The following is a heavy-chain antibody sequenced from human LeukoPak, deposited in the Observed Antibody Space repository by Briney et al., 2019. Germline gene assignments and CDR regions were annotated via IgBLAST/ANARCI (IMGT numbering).Heavy chain of an antibody. CDR2: INPNSGGT. CDR1: GYTFTGYY. CDR3: ARAVGVVVPAAMGP. J-gene: IGHJ5*02. V-gene: IGHV1-2*02. D-gene: IGHD2-2*01. Sequence: GASVKVSCKASGYTFTGYYMHWVRQAPGQGLEWMGWINPNSGGTNYAQKFQGRVTMTRDTSISTAYMELSRLRSGDTAAYYCARAVGVVVPAAMGPWGQGTLVTVSS.